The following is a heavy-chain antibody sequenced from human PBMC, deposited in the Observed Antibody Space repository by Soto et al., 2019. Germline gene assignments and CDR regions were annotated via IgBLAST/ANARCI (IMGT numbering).Heavy chain of an antibody. CDR2: ISSSGTTI. CDR1: GFTFSSYR. CDR3: ARIGFYDFWSGYESPMDV. V-gene: IGHV3-48*01. J-gene: IGHJ6*03. Sequence: EVQLVESGGGLVQPGGSLRLSCAASGFTFSSYRMNWVRQAPGKGREWVSFISSSGTTIYYADSVKGRFTISRDNAKNSLYLQMNSLRAEDTAVYYCARIGFYDFWSGYESPMDVWGKGTTVTVSS. D-gene: IGHD3-3*01.